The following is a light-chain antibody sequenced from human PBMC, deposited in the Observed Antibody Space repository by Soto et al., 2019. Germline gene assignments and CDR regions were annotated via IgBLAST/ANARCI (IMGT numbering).Light chain of an antibody. V-gene: IGLV2-8*01. CDR3: SSYAGITPYV. CDR2: EVS. J-gene: IGLJ1*01. CDR1: SSDVGGYTY. Sequence: SSLTQPPSASGSPGQSVTISCTGTSSDVGGYTYVSRYQQHPGKAPKLMIYEVSKRPSGVPDRFSGSKSGNTASLTVSGLQAEDEAYYYCSSYAGITPYVVGTGTKV.